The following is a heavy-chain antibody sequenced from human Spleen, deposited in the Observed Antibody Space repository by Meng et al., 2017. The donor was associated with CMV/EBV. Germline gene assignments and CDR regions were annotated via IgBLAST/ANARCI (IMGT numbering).Heavy chain of an antibody. Sequence: VPPQEPGPGFVKLSETLSSTCIVSGGSFSSYYWGWIRQPPGKGLEWIGYIYYSGSTNYNPSLKSRVTISVDTSKNQFSLKLSSVTAADTAVYYCARNSHSYSSKGWFDPWGQGTLVTVSS. CDR2: IYYSGST. CDR3: ARNSHSYSSKGWFDP. CDR1: GGSFSSYY. D-gene: IGHD6-13*01. J-gene: IGHJ5*02. V-gene: IGHV4-59*01.